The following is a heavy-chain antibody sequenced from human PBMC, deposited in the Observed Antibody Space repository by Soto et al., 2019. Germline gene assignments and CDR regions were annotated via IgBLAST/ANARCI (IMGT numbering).Heavy chain of an antibody. V-gene: IGHV2-70*01. J-gene: IGHJ6*02. Sequence: SGPTLVNPTQTLTLTCTFSGFPLITSGMCVSWIRQPPGKALEWLALIDWDDYKYYSTSLKTRLTISKDTSKNQVVLTMTNMDPVDTATYYCARSTVAGTYYGMDVWGQGTTVTVSS. CDR2: IDWDDYK. CDR3: ARSTVAGTYYGMDV. CDR1: GFPLITSGMC. D-gene: IGHD6-13*01.